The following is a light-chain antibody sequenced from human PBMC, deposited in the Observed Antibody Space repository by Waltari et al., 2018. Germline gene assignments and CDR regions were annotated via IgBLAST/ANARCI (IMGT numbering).Light chain of an antibody. Sequence: EIVFTQSPGSLSSSPGERVHLSSRASPRFSRALAWYQQKPCQAPRVLIFGASNRATGIPDRFIGSGSETDFSLTISRLEPEEFAVYYCQHYGRLPATFGRGTKVEIK. CDR1: PRFSRA. CDR3: QHYGRLPAT. CDR2: GAS. J-gene: IGKJ1*01. V-gene: IGKV3-20*01.